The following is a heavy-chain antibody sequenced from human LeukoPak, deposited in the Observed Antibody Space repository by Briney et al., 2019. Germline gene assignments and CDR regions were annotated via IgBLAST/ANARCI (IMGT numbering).Heavy chain of an antibody. CDR1: GYIFGNYD. Sequence: ASVKVSCKTSGYIFGNYDINWERQATGQGLEWMGWVNPNSGNRGYAQKFQGRLTITSNTSITTAFLDLSSLRSDDTAVYYCARGTISGARSFDPWGQGTLVTVSS. V-gene: IGHV1-8*03. J-gene: IGHJ5*02. CDR3: ARGTISGARSFDP. CDR2: VNPNSGNR. D-gene: IGHD3-3*01.